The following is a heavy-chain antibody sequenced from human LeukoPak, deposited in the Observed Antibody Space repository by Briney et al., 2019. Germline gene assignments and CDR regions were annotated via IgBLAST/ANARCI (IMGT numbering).Heavy chain of an antibody. J-gene: IGHJ4*02. CDR2: ISGDGGST. CDR3: AKTYYYDSSGHYEEY. CDR1: GFTFDDYA. Sequence: PGGSLRLSCAASGFTFDDYAMHWVRQAPGKGLEWVSLISGDGGSTYYADSVKGRFTISRDNSKNSLYLQMNSLRTEDTALYYCAKTYYYDSSGHYEEYWGQGTLVTVSS. D-gene: IGHD3-22*01. V-gene: IGHV3-43*02.